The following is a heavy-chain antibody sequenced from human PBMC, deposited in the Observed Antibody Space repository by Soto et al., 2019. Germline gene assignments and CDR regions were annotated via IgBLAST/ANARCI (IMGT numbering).Heavy chain of an antibody. CDR3: AQDLGHGGRGAFNI. J-gene: IGHJ3*02. CDR2: ISYDGSNK. D-gene: IGHD7-27*01. CDR1: GFTFSSYG. Sequence: QVQLVESGGGVVQPGRSLRLSCAASGFTFSSYGMHWVRQAPGKGLEWVALISYDGSNKYYADSERGRFTISRDKSKNTLYLQMNSLGTEDTAVYYCAQDLGHGGRGAFNIVSQGTMVTVSS. V-gene: IGHV3-30*18.